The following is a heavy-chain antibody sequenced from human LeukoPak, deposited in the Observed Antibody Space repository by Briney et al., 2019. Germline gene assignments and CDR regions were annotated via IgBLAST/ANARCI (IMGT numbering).Heavy chain of an antibody. J-gene: IGHJ6*03. V-gene: IGHV4-4*09. CDR3: ARSKGYFDWLSYYYYYMDV. D-gene: IGHD3-9*01. CDR1: GGSISSYY. Sequence: PSETLSLTCTVSGGSISSYYWSWIRQPPGKGLEWTGYIYTSGSTNYNPSLKSRVTISVDTSKNQFSLKLSSVTAADTAVYYCARSKGYFDWLSYYYYYMDVWGKGTTVTVSS. CDR2: IYTSGST.